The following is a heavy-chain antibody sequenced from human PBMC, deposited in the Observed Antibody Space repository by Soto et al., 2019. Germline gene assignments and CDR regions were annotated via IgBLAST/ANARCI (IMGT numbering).Heavy chain of an antibody. D-gene: IGHD3-16*01. CDR2: INVGNGNT. Sequence: QAQLVQSGAEAKQPGASVRVSCKASGYTFTDFALHWVRQAPGQGLEWMGWINVGNGNTGYSRKFQGRVTNDRDRSATTAYIEVTSLTSADTAIYYCAREGAHYAPFDLWGQGTLVTVSS. J-gene: IGHJ4*02. V-gene: IGHV1-3*01. CDR1: GYTFTDFA. CDR3: AREGAHYAPFDL.